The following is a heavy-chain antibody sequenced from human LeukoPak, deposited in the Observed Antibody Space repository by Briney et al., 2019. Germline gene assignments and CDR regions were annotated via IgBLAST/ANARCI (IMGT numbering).Heavy chain of an antibody. V-gene: IGHV4-59*01. J-gene: IGHJ4*02. D-gene: IGHD3-22*01. Sequence: SETLSLTCTVSGGSISSYYWSWIRQPPGKGLEWIGYIYYSGSTNYNPSLKSRVTISVDTSKNQFPLKLSSVTAADTAVYYCARVWDSSGYPDYWGQGTLVTVSS. CDR2: IYYSGST. CDR3: ARVWDSSGYPDY. CDR1: GGSISSYY.